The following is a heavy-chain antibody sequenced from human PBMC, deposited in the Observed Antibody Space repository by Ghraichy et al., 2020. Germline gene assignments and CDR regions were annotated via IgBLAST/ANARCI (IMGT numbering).Heavy chain of an antibody. Sequence: GGSLRLSCVGSGFTFSSYSMNWVRQSPGKGLEWISYITSSSSFKSYADSVKGRFTISRDNAHNSLYLEMNSLRDEDTAVYFCARGSTVVRFFYYDGMDVWGHGTTVTVS. V-gene: IGHV3-48*02. CDR2: ITSSSSFK. D-gene: IGHD4-23*01. CDR1: GFTFSSYS. J-gene: IGHJ6*02. CDR3: ARGSTVVRFFYYDGMDV.